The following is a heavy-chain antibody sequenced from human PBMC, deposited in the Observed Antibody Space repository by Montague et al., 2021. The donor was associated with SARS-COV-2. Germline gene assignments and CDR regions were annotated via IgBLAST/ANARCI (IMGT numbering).Heavy chain of an antibody. CDR1: GFSPSTSGMC. Sequence: VKPTQTLTLTCTFSGFSPSTSGMCVSWIRQPPGKALEWLARIDWDDDERYSPSLKSRLTITKDTSKNQVVLTMTNMDPVDTATYYCAHRTGRFDQPWFDPWGQGTLVTVSS. V-gene: IGHV2-5*08. D-gene: IGHD2-15*01. CDR2: IDWDDDE. J-gene: IGHJ5*02. CDR3: AHRTGRFDQPWFDP.